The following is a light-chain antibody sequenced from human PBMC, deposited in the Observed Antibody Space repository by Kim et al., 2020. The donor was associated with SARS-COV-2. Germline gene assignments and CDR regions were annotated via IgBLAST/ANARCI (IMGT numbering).Light chain of an antibody. CDR3: QQYNSYWA. Sequence: DIQMTQSPSTLSASVGDKVTITCRASHSISQWLAWYQQKPGRAPTLLVYKASSLKSGVPSRFSGSGSGTEYTLTISSLRRDDFATYYCQQYNSYWAFGQGNKVDIK. V-gene: IGKV1-5*03. CDR1: HSISQW. CDR2: KAS. J-gene: IGKJ1*01.